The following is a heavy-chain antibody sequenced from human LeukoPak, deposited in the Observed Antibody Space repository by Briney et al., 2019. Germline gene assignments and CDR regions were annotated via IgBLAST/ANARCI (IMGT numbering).Heavy chain of an antibody. CDR2: IYYSGST. V-gene: IGHV4-39*07. J-gene: IGHJ4*02. CDR3: ARDPYSSGWYDY. CDR1: GGSISSSSYY. D-gene: IGHD6-19*01. Sequence: PSETLSLTCTVSGGSISSSSYYWGWIRQPPGKGLEWIGSIYYSGSTYYNPSLKSRVTISVDTSKNQFSLELSSVTAADTAVYYCARDPYSSGWYDYWGQGTLVTVSS.